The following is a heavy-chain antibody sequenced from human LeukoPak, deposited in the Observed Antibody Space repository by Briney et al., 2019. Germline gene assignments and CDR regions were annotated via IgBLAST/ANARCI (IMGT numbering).Heavy chain of an antibody. CDR3: ARATDPNGYCSGGSCGVDV. J-gene: IGHJ6*04. V-gene: IGHV1-2*02. D-gene: IGHD2-15*01. CDR2: INPNSGGT. CDR1: GYTFTSYG. Sequence: ASVKVSCKTSGYTFTSYGINWVRQAPGQGLEWMGWINPNSGGTKYAQKFQGRVTMTRDTSILAAYMELSRLRFDDTAVYYCARATDPNGYCSGGSCGVDVWGKGTTVTVSS.